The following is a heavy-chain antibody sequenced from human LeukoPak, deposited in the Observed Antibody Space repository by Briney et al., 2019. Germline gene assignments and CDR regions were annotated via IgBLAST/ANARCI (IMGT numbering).Heavy chain of an antibody. D-gene: IGHD3-10*02. CDR3: ARRMGRMFGERYYYYHYMDV. Sequence: ASETLSLTCTVSGGSISSSNCYWGWIRQPPGKGLECIECIHYSGSTYYNPSLKSRVTISVDTSKNQFSLKLSSVTAADTAAYYCARRMGRMFGERYYYYHYMDVWGKGTTVTISS. V-gene: IGHV4-39*01. CDR2: IHYSGST. J-gene: IGHJ6*03. CDR1: GGSISSSNCY.